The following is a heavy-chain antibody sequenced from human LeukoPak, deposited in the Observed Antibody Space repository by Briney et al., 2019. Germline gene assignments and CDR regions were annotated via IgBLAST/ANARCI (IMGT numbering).Heavy chain of an antibody. J-gene: IGHJ4*02. CDR1: GFTLSSYA. D-gene: IGHD2-21*02. V-gene: IGHV3-23*01. CDR3: AKDNQKRYWVVTHPYYFDY. Sequence: GGSLRLSCAASGFTLSSYAMSWVRQAPGKGLEWVPAISGSGGSTYYADSVKGRFTISRDNSKNTLYLQMNSLRAEDTAVYYCAKDNQKRYWVVTHPYYFDYWGQGTLVTVSS. CDR2: ISGSGGST.